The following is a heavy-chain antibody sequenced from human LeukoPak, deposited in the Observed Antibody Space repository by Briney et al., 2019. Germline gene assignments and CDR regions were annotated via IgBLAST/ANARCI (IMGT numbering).Heavy chain of an antibody. CDR3: ARESTSYYDSSGPR. J-gene: IGHJ4*02. CDR2: ISSSGSTI. Sequence: PGGSLRLSCAASGFTFSSYEMNWVRQAPGKGLEWVSYISSSGSTIYYADSVKGRFTISRDNAKNSLYLQMNSLRAEDTAVYYCARESTSYYDSSGPRWGQGTLVTVSS. CDR1: GFTFSSYE. V-gene: IGHV3-48*03. D-gene: IGHD3-22*01.